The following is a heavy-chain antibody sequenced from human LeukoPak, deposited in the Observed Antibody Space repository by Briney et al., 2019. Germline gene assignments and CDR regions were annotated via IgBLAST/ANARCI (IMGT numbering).Heavy chain of an antibody. V-gene: IGHV1-18*01. CDR2: ISAYNGNT. Sequence: GASVKLSCKASGYTFTSYGISWVRQAPGQGLEWMGWISAYNGNTNYAQKLQGRVTMTTDTSTSTAYMELRSLRSDDTAVYYCARDSHQWLVSYDYFDYWGQGTLVTVSA. D-gene: IGHD6-19*01. CDR3: ARDSHQWLVSYDYFDY. J-gene: IGHJ4*02. CDR1: GYTFTSYG.